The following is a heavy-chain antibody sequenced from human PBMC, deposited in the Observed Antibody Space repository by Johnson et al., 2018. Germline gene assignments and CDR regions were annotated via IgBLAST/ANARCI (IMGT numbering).Heavy chain of an antibody. Sequence: VQLVQSGGGLVQPGGSLRLSCAASGFTFSSYAMSWVRQAPGKGLEWVSAISGSGGSTYYADSVKGRFTISRDNSKNTLYLQMKSLRAEDTAGYYCAKGRRGGVGYYYGSGSPINWFDPWGQGTLVTVSS. CDR1: GFTFSSYA. J-gene: IGHJ5*02. CDR2: ISGSGGST. D-gene: IGHD3-10*01. CDR3: AKGRRGGVGYYYGSGSPINWFDP. V-gene: IGHV3-23*04.